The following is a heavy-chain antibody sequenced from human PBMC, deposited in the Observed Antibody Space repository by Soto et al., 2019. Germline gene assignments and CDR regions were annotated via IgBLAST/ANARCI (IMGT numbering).Heavy chain of an antibody. D-gene: IGHD2-2*02. J-gene: IGHJ5*02. Sequence: SVTVSCKASGGTFSSYAISWVRQAPGQGLEWMGGIIPIFGTANYAQKFQGRVTITADESTSTAYMELSSLRSEDTAVYYCARDSIVVVPAAIQVRGWFDPWGQGTLVTVS. CDR3: ARDSIVVVPAAIQVRGWFDP. CDR1: GGTFSSYA. V-gene: IGHV1-69*13. CDR2: IIPIFGTA.